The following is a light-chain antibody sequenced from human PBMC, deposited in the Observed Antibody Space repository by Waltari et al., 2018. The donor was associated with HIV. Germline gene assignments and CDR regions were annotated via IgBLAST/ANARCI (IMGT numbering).Light chain of an antibody. CDR3: LQDYSYPLT. CDR1: QGIGND. Sequence: AIQMTQYPSSLSASVGDRVTITCRASQGIGNDLGWYQQKPGKAPNLLIYAASSLQSGVPSRFSGSGSGTDFTLTISYLQPEDFATYYCLQDYSYPLTFGPGTKLDIK. V-gene: IGKV1-6*01. J-gene: IGKJ3*01. CDR2: AAS.